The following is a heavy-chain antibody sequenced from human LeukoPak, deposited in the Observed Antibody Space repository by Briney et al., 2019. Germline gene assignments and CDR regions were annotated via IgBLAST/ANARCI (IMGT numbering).Heavy chain of an antibody. D-gene: IGHD2-15*01. V-gene: IGHV6-1*01. Sequence: SQTLSLTCAISGDSVSSNSAAWNWIRQSPSRGLEWLGRTYYRSKWYNDYAVSVKSRITINPDTSKNQFSLQLNSVTPEDTAVYYCARVKCSGGSCYSITFDPWGQGTLVTVSS. CDR1: GDSVSSNSAA. CDR3: ARVKCSGGSCYSITFDP. CDR2: TYYRSKWYN. J-gene: IGHJ5*02.